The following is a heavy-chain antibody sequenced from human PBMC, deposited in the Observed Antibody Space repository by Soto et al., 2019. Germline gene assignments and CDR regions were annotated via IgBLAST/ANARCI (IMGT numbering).Heavy chain of an antibody. V-gene: IGHV3-23*01. Sequence: GGSLRLSCAASGFTFSSYAMSWVRQAPGKGLEWVSAISGSGGSTYYADSVKGRFTISRDNSKNTLYLQMNSLRAEDTAVYYCAKAPRKADYCSSTSCYGRYYYYYGMDVWGQGTTVTVSS. CDR1: GFTFSSYA. J-gene: IGHJ6*02. D-gene: IGHD2-2*01. CDR2: ISGSGGST. CDR3: AKAPRKADYCSSTSCYGRYYYYYGMDV.